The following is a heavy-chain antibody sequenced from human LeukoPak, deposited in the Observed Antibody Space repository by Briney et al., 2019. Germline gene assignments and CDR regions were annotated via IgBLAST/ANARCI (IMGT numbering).Heavy chain of an antibody. Sequence: ASVKVSCKTSGFTFTTYTMHWVRQAPGQRLEWMGWINAANGNTQYSQKFQGRVTITRDTSANIAYMELSSLRSEGTAVYYCARGAPIRVAVAATFDPWGQGTLVTVPS. CDR2: INAANGNT. CDR3: ARGAPIRVAVAATFDP. CDR1: GFTFTTYT. D-gene: IGHD6-19*01. V-gene: IGHV1-3*01. J-gene: IGHJ5*02.